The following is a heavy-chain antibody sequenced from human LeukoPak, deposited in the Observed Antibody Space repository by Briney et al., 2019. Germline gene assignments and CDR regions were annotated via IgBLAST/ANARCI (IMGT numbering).Heavy chain of an antibody. Sequence: PGGSLRLSCAASGFSISSYALHWVRQAPGKGLQYVSGISNGGSIDYANSVKGRFTISRDNSKNTLYLQMGSLRPEDMAVYYCARDFSDGSGFDYWGQGILVTVSS. D-gene: IGHD5-24*01. CDR2: ISNGGSI. J-gene: IGHJ4*02. CDR1: GFSISSYA. CDR3: ARDFSDGSGFDY. V-gene: IGHV3-64*01.